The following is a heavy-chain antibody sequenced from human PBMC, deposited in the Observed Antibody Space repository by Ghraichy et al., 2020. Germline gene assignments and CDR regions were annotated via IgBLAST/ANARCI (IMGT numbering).Heavy chain of an antibody. CDR1: GDSLSSDY. V-gene: IGHV4-59*01. CDR2: TYYTGST. Sequence: SQTLSLTCTVSGDSLSSDYWSWIRQPPGKGLECIGYTYYTGSTHYNPSLKSRITIPVDRSKNQISLRLRSVTAADTGVYYCARGVSVKYYGMDVWGQGTTVAVSS. J-gene: IGHJ6*02. CDR3: ARGVSVKYYGMDV. D-gene: IGHD3-16*01.